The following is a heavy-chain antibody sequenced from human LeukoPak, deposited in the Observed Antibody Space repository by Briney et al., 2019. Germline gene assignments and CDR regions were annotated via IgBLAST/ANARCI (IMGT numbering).Heavy chain of an antibody. D-gene: IGHD2-2*01. CDR2: IKSKTDGGTT. CDR1: GFTFSNAW. Sequence: KPGGSLRLSCAASGFTFSNAWMSWVRQAPGKGLEWVGRIKSKTDGGTTDYAAPVKGRFTISRDDSKNTLYLQMNSLKTEDTAVYYCTTNIVVVPAARETKPDYWGQGTLVTVSS. V-gene: IGHV3-15*01. J-gene: IGHJ4*02. CDR3: TTNIVVVPAARETKPDY.